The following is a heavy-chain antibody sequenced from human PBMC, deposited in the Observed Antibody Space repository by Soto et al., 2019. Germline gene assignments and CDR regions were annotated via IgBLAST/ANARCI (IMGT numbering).Heavy chain of an antibody. J-gene: IGHJ4*02. CDR1: GFTFSNAW. V-gene: IGHV3-15*07. CDR2: IKSKTDGGTT. CDR3: AHQKVRYCDLHY. D-gene: IGHD3-9*01. Sequence: EVQLVESGGGLVKPGGSLRLSCAASGFTFSNAWMNWFRQAPGKGLEWVGRIKSKTDGGTTDYAAPVKCRFTISRDDSKNTLYLQMNIMKTEDTAVYYCAHQKVRYCDLHYWGQGTLITVSS.